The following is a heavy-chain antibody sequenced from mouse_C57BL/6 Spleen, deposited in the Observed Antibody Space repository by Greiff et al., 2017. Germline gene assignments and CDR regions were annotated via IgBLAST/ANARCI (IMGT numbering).Heavy chain of an antibody. CDR3: ARSNPYAMDY. CDR2: ISSGSSTI. Sequence: EVHLVESGGGLVKPGGSLKLSCAASGFTFSDYGMHWVRQAPEKGLEWVAYISSGSSTIYYAATVKGRFTISRDNAKNTLFLQMTSLRSEDTAMYYCARSNPYAMDYWGQGTSVTVSS. J-gene: IGHJ4*01. D-gene: IGHD2-5*01. CDR1: GFTFSDYG. V-gene: IGHV5-17*01.